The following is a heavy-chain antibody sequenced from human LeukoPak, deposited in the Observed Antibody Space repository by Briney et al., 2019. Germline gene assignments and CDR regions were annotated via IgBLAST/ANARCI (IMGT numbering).Heavy chain of an antibody. CDR1: GFTFSNYA. D-gene: IGHD4-11*01. CDR2: ISDSGTIT. CDR3: ARDGTVTAGPFDP. J-gene: IGHJ5*02. Sequence: GGSLRLSCAATGFTFSNYAMSWVRQAPAKGLEWVSSISDSGTITYHADSVKGRFTISRDNSKNTLYLQMNSLRAEDTAVYYCARDGTVTAGPFDPWGRGTLVTVSS. V-gene: IGHV3-23*01.